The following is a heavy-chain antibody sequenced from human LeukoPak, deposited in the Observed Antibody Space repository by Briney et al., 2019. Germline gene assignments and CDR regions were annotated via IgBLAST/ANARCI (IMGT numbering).Heavy chain of an antibody. CDR3: TSGLIAAGGENFDY. D-gene: IGHD6-13*01. CDR1: GFTFSGSA. J-gene: IGHJ4*02. V-gene: IGHV3-73*01. Sequence: GGSLRLSCAAFGFTFSGSAMHWVRQASGKGLEWVGRIRSKANGYATAYAESVKGRFTISRDDSENTAYLQMNSLKIEDTAVYYCTSGLIAAGGENFDYWGQGTLVTISS. CDR2: IRSKANGYAT.